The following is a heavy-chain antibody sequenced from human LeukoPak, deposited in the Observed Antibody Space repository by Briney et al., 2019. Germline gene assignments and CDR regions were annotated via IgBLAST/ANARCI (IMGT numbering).Heavy chain of an antibody. J-gene: IGHJ6*03. CDR3: ARGRSCKGSSTSCYAPTDYYYYMDV. V-gene: IGHV4-34*01. Sequence: PSETLSLTCAVYGGSFSGYYWSWIRQPPGKGLEWIGEINHSGSTNYNPSLKSRVTISVATSKNQFSLKLSSVTAADTAVYYCARGRSCKGSSTSCYAPTDYYYYMDVWGKGTTVTVSS. D-gene: IGHD2-2*01. CDR1: GGSFSGYY. CDR2: INHSGST.